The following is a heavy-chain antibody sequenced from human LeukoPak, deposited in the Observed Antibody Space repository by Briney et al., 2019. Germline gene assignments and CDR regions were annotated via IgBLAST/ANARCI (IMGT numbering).Heavy chain of an antibody. CDR1: GFTFSSYW. CDR2: IKQDGSEK. J-gene: IGHJ3*02. CDR3: ARDLYSNYQCDAFDI. V-gene: IGHV3-7*01. D-gene: IGHD4-11*01. Sequence: GGSLRLSCAASGFTFSSYWMSWVRQAPGKGLEWVANIKQDGSEKYYVDSVKGRFTISRDNAKNSLYLQMNSLRVEDTAVYYCARDLYSNYQCDAFDIWGQGTMVTVSS.